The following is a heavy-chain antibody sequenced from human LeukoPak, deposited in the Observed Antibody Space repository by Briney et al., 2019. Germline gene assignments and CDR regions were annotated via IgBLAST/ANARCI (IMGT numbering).Heavy chain of an antibody. V-gene: IGHV3-33*01. Sequence: GGSLRLSCAASGFTFSSYGMHWVRQAPGKGLEWVAVIWYDGSNIYYADSVKGRVTVSRDNSKNTLYLQMNSLRAEDTAVYFCARGGYDLWSGYRIDYWGQGTLVTVSS. CDR3: ARGGYDLWSGYRIDY. CDR1: GFTFSSYG. CDR2: IWYDGSNI. J-gene: IGHJ4*02. D-gene: IGHD3-3*01.